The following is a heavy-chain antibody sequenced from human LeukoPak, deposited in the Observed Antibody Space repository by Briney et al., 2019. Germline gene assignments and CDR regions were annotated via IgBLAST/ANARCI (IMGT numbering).Heavy chain of an antibody. CDR1: GFTFSSYW. J-gene: IGHJ4*02. CDR2: INSDGSST. D-gene: IGHD3-22*01. V-gene: IGHV3-74*01. CDR3: ARGAVVVSLLDY. Sequence: PGGPLRLSCAASGFTFSSYWMHWVRQAPGKGLVWVSRINSDGSSTSYADSVKGRFTISGDNAKNTLYLQMNSLRAEDTAVYYCARGAVVVSLLDYWGQGTLVTVSS.